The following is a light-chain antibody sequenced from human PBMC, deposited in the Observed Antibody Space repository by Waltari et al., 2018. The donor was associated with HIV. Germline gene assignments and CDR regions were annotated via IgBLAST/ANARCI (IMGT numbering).Light chain of an antibody. J-gene: IGKJ1*01. CDR3: MQALQTPWT. CDR2: LGS. V-gene: IGKV2-28*01. CDR1: QSLLHSNGYNC. Sequence: DIVMTQSPLSLPVTPGEPASISCRSSQSLLHSNGYNCMDWYLQKPGQSPQLLIYLGSNRASGVPDRFSGSGSGTDFTLKITRVEAEDVGVYYCMQALQTPWTFGQGTKVEIK.